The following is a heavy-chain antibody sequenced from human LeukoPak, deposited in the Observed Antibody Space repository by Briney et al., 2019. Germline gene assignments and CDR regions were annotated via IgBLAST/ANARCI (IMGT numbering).Heavy chain of an antibody. J-gene: IGHJ4*02. D-gene: IGHD4-17*01. CDR1: GGSLSSYY. CDR3: ARHYGDYPFDY. V-gene: IGHV4-59*01. CDR2: IYYSGST. Sequence: SETLSLTCTVSGGSLSSYYWSWIRQPPGKGLEWIGYIYYSGSTNYNPSLKSRVTISVDTSKNQFSLKPSSVSAADTAVYYCARHYGDYPFDYWGQGTLVTVSS.